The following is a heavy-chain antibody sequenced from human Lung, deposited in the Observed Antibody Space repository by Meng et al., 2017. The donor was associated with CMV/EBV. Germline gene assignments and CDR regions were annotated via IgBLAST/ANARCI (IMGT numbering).Heavy chain of an antibody. CDR1: GFTFDDYG. V-gene: IGHV3-20*04. D-gene: IGHD6-6*01. CDR3: ARVGAARPGGVYYYYGMDV. Sequence: ESLKISXAASGFTFDDYGMSWVRQAPGKGLEWVSGINWNGGSTGYADSVKGRFTISRDNAKNSLYLQMNSLRAEDTALYYCARVGAARPGGVYYYYGMDVWGQGTTVTVSS. CDR2: INWNGGST. J-gene: IGHJ6*02.